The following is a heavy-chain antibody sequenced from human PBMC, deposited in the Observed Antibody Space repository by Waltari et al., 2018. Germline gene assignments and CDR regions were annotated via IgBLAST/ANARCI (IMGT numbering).Heavy chain of an antibody. V-gene: IGHV1-69*15. D-gene: IGHD3-10*01. CDR2: IIPIFGTA. Sequence: QVQLVQSGAEVKKPGSSVKVSCKASGGTFSSYTISWVRPAPGQGLEGMGRIIPIFGTANYAQKFQGRGTMTADESTSTAYMELSSLRSEDTAVYYCAGGSGRIRGVVFDYWGQGTLVTVSS. CDR3: AGGSGRIRGVVFDY. CDR1: GGTFSSYT. J-gene: IGHJ4*02.